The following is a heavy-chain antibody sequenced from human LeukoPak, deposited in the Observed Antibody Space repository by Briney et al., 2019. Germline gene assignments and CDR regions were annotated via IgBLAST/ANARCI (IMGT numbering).Heavy chain of an antibody. J-gene: IGHJ4*02. CDR1: GFTFSSYA. CDR2: ISDSGGST. CDR3: APSAFDY. Sequence: GGSLRLSCVASGFTFSSYAMSWVRQAPGKGLEGVSIISDSGGSTYYADSVKGRFTISRDNSKNTLYLQMNSLRVEDTAVYYCAPSAFDYWGQGTLVTVSS. V-gene: IGHV3-23*01.